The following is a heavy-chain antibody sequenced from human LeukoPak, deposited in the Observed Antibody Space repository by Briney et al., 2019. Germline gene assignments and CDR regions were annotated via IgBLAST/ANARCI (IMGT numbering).Heavy chain of an antibody. V-gene: IGHV3-23*01. CDR2: ISDRGDYT. J-gene: IGHJ4*02. CDR1: GFTFSSYA. D-gene: IGHD2-8*01. Sequence: GGSLRLSCAGSGFTFSSYAMLWVRQAPGQGLEWVSVISDRGDYTSYADSVRGRFTISRDNSRNTLYLQMISLRPEDTAVYYCAKDTSIGKYCTNGVCSPFDYWGQGTLVTVSS. CDR3: AKDTSIGKYCTNGVCSPFDY.